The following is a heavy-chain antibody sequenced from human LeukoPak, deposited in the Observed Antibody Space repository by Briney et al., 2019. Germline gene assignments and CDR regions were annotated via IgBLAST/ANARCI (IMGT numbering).Heavy chain of an antibody. D-gene: IGHD6-19*01. CDR3: ARKIAVAGGLDY. V-gene: IGHV3-21*01. CDR2: ISSSSSYI. Sequence: GGSLRLSCAASGFTFGDYYMNWVRQAPGKGLEWVSSISSSSSYIYYADSVKGRFTISRDNAKNSLYLQMNSLRAEDTAVYYCARKIAVAGGLDYWGQGTLVTVSS. J-gene: IGHJ4*02. CDR1: GFTFGDYY.